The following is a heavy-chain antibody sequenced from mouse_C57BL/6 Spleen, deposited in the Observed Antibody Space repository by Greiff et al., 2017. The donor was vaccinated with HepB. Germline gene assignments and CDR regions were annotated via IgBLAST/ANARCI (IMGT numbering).Heavy chain of an antibody. CDR3: ARPGSSYDFDY. J-gene: IGHJ2*01. V-gene: IGHV5-6*01. D-gene: IGHD1-1*01. Sequence: EVQLQQSGGDLVKPGGSLKLSCAASGFTFSSYGMSWVRQTPDKRLEWVATISSGGSYTYYPDSVKGRFTISRDNAKNTLYLQMSSLKSEDTAMYYCARPGSSYDFDYWGQGTTLTVSS. CDR2: ISSGGSYT. CDR1: GFTFSSYG.